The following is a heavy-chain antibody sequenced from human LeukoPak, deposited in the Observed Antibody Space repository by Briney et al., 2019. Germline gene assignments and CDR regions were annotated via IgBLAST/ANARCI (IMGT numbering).Heavy chain of an antibody. J-gene: IGHJ4*02. CDR1: GLRFSDFA. CDR3: AKGHSDFGTGFDL. D-gene: IGHD4-17*01. V-gene: IGHV3-23*01. Sequence: PGGSLRLSCAASGLRFSDFAMSWVRQAPGKGLECVSVISGSGGRTYSAESVKARFTISRDNSKNTLYLQMNSLTADDTAVYYCAKGHSDFGTGFDLWGQGTLVPS. CDR2: ISGSGGRT.